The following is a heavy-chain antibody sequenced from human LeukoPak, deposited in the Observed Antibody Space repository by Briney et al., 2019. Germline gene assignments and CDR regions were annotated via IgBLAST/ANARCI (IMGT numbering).Heavy chain of an antibody. J-gene: IGHJ3*02. D-gene: IGHD6-13*01. CDR2: IYPGDSDT. Sequence: GESLKISCKGSGYSFTSYWIGWVRQMPGKGLEWMGIIYPGDSDTRYGPSFQGQVTISADKSISTAYLQWSSLKASDTAMYYCARLAGSSSSWYGGGDAFDIWGQGTMVTVSS. V-gene: IGHV5-51*01. CDR1: GYSFTSYW. CDR3: ARLAGSSSSWYGGGDAFDI.